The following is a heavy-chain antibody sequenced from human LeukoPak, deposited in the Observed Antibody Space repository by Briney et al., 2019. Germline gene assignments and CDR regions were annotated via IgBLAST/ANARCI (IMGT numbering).Heavy chain of an antibody. J-gene: IGHJ4*02. CDR1: GYTFTSYD. D-gene: IGHD3-3*01. Sequence: GASVKVSCKASGYTFTSYDINWVRQAPGQGLEWMGWINPNSGGTNYAQKFQGRVTMTRDTSISTAYMELSRLRSDDTAVYYCARNYDFWSGEGYWGQGTLVTVSS. CDR3: ARNYDFWSGEGY. V-gene: IGHV1-2*02. CDR2: INPNSGGT.